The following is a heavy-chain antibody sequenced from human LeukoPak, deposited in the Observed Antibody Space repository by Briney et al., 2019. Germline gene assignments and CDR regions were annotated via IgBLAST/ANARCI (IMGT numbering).Heavy chain of an antibody. CDR2: IYSSGST. Sequence: PSETLSLTCTVSGGSISNYYWSWIRQPAGKGLEWIGRIYSSGSTNYNPSLKSRVTMSVDTSKTHFSLKLSSVTAADTAVYYCARDGEMSGTASCLTYWGQGTQVTVSS. J-gene: IGHJ4*02. V-gene: IGHV4-4*07. D-gene: IGHD1-1*01. CDR1: GGSISNYY. CDR3: ARDGEMSGTASCLTY.